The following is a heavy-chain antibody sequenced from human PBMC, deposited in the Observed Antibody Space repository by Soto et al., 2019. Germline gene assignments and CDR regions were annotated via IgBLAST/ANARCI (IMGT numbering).Heavy chain of an antibody. V-gene: IGHV4-34*01. J-gene: IGHJ4*02. CDR1: GGSFSGYY. CDR3: AVTPPTYYYGSGSYYSFDY. CDR2: INHSGST. D-gene: IGHD3-10*01. Sequence: SETLSLTCAVYGGSFSGYYWSWIRQPPGKGLEWIGEINHSGSTNYNPSLKSRVTISVDTSKNQFSLKLSSVTAADTAVYYCAVTPPTYYYGSGSYYSFDYWGQGTLVTVSS.